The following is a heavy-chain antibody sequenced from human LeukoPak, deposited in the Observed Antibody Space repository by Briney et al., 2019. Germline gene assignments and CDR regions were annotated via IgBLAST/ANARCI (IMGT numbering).Heavy chain of an antibody. CDR2: IKQDGSAK. V-gene: IGHV3-7*01. J-gene: IGHJ4*02. CDR1: GFTFRRYW. D-gene: IGHD4-17*01. CDR3: ARGGDDDFDLGDY. Sequence: PGGSLRLSCAASGFTFRRYWMSWVRQAPGKGLEWVANIKQDGSAKYYVDSVKGRFTISRDNAKNSMYLQMNSLRAEDTAVYYCARGGDDDFDLGDYWGQGTLVTVSS.